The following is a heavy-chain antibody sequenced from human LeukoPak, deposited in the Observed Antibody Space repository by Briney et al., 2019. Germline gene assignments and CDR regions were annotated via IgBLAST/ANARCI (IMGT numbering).Heavy chain of an antibody. CDR3: ATSPSYSPEDYYGMDV. Sequence: ASVKVSCKVSGYTLTELSMHWVRQAPGKGLEWMGGFDPEDGETIYAQKFQGRVTMTEDTSTDTAYMGLSSLRSEDTAVYYCATSPSYSPEDYYGMDVWGQGTTVTVSS. J-gene: IGHJ6*02. CDR1: GYTLTELS. CDR2: FDPEDGET. V-gene: IGHV1-24*01. D-gene: IGHD1-14*01.